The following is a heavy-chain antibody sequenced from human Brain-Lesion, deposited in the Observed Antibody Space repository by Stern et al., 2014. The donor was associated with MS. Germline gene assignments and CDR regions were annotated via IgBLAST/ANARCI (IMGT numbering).Heavy chain of an antibody. J-gene: IGHJ4*02. Sequence: QITLKESGPALVTPTQTLILTCTFSGFSLRTDGVGVGWVRQPPGQALESLALIYWDNDKRYSPSLRSRLTITKDTSRNQVVLTMTNMDPVDTATYYCAHRRPHYASWDNGDFDYWGQGALVTVSS. V-gene: IGHV2-5*02. CDR1: GFSLRTDGVG. D-gene: IGHD3-3*01. CDR3: AHRRPHYASWDNGDFDY. CDR2: IYWDNDK.